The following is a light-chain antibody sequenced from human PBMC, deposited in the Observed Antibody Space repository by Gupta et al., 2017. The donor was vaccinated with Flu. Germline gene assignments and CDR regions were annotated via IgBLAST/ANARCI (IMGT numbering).Light chain of an antibody. CDR2: ANN. Sequence: TIRCTGTSSNIGAGFNVHWYQRFSGTAPRLLIFANNKRPSGVSDRFSGSKSGTSASLAITGLQAEDEADYYCQSFDNSLSGPYVFGTGTKVSVL. CDR3: QSFDNSLSGPYV. V-gene: IGLV1-40*01. CDR1: SSNIGAGFN. J-gene: IGLJ1*01.